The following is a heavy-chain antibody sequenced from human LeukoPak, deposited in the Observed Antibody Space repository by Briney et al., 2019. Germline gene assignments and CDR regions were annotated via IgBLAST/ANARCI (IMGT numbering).Heavy chain of an antibody. D-gene: IGHD4-17*01. V-gene: IGHV3-30*18. CDR3: AKGYDYGDHWYFDL. J-gene: IGHJ2*01. CDR1: GFTFSSYW. CDR2: ISYDGSNK. Sequence: PGGSLRLSCAASGFTFSSYWMSWVRQAPGKGLEWVAVISYDGSNKYYADSVKGRFTISRDNSKNTLYLQMNSLRAEDTAVYYCAKGYDYGDHWYFDLWGRGTLVTVSS.